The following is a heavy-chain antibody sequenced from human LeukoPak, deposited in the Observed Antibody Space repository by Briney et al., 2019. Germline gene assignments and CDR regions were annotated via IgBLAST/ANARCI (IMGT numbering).Heavy chain of an antibody. CDR2: ISGSGAST. D-gene: IGHD3-22*01. CDR1: GFTLSTNA. J-gene: IGHJ4*02. V-gene: IGHV3-23*01. Sequence: GGSLRLSCLTSGFTLSTNAMSWVRQAPGKGLEWISGISGSGASTYYADSVKGRFTISRDDSRNTLYLQMNSLRGDDTAVYYCARLSGYSSGHYYSDYWGQGTLVTVSS. CDR3: ARLSGYSSGHYYSDY.